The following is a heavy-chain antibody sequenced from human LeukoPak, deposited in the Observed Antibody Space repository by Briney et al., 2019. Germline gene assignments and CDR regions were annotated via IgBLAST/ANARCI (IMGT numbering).Heavy chain of an antibody. CDR3: AKDLAGIAAAVDY. D-gene: IGHD6-13*01. Sequence: VASVKVSCKASGGTFSSYAISWVRQAPGQGLESMGRIIPILGIANYAQKFQGRVTITADKSTSTAYMELSSLRSEDTAVYYCAKDLAGIAAAVDYWGQGTLVTVSS. J-gene: IGHJ4*02. CDR1: GGTFSSYA. CDR2: IIPILGIA. V-gene: IGHV1-69*04.